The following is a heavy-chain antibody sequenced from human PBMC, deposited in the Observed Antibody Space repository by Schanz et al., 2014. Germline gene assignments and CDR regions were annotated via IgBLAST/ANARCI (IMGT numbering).Heavy chain of an antibody. V-gene: IGHV3-30*04. J-gene: IGHJ4*02. D-gene: IGHD2-15*01. Sequence: QVQLVESGGGVVQPGRSLRLSCAASGFTFSSYAMHWVRQAPGKGVEWVALISDDGNNKYYADSVKGRFTISRDNSKNRLYLRMISLRAEDTAMFYFAREIPAGGHFAYWGQGTLVSVSS. CDR3: AREIPAGGHFAY. CDR1: GFTFSSYA. CDR2: ISDDGNNK.